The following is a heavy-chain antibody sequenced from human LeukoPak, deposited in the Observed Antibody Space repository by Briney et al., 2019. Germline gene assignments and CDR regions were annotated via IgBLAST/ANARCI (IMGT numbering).Heavy chain of an antibody. CDR1: GYTFTTYR. CDR3: ARVPPGDDILTGGQFYYFDY. D-gene: IGHD3-9*01. J-gene: IGHJ4*02. Sequence: GASVKVSCKASGYTFTTYRINWVRQAPGQGLEWMGWMNPNSGNTGYAQKFQGRVTMTRDTSISTAYMELSRLRSDDTAVYYCARVPPGDDILTGGQFYYFDYWGQGTLVTVSS. V-gene: IGHV1-8*02. CDR2: MNPNSGNT.